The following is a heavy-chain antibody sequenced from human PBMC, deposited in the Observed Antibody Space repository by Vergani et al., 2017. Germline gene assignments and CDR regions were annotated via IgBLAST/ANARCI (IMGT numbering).Heavy chain of an antibody. V-gene: IGHV3-11*04. CDR1: GFTFSHYY. CDR2: ISSRGSTR. J-gene: IGHJ6*02. Sequence: QVQLVESGGGLVKPGGSLRLSCAASGFTFSHYYMRWIRQAPGKGLEWVSYISSRGSTRYYADSVKGRFTISRDNAKNSLYLQMNSLRAEDTAVYYCAGDRVGYCSGGSGYLPLRYYYYYGMDVWGQGTTVTVSS. CDR3: AGDRVGYCSGGSGYLPLRYYYYYGMDV. D-gene: IGHD2-15*01.